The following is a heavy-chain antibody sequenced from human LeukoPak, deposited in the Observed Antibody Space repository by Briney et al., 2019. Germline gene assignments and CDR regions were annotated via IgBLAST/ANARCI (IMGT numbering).Heavy chain of an antibody. V-gene: IGHV4-59*01. CDR1: GGSIGSYY. D-gene: IGHD4-23*01. CDR2: IYYSGST. J-gene: IGHJ4*02. CDR3: ARISGYSVDY. Sequence: SETLSLTCTVSGGSIGSYYWSWIRQPPGKGLEWIGYIYYSGSTNYNPSLKSRVTISVDTSKNQFSLKLSSVTAADTAVYYCARISGYSVDYWGQGTLVTVSS.